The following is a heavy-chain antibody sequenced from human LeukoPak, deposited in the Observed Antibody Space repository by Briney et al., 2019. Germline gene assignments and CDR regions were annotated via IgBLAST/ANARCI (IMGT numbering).Heavy chain of an antibody. CDR1: GYTFTSYY. D-gene: IGHD3-3*01. J-gene: IGHJ5*02. CDR3: ARGPGSGYYTRGNWFDP. CDR2: INPSGGST. Sequence: ASVKVSFKASGYTFTSYYMHWVRQATGQGLEWMGIINPSGGSTSYAQKFQGRVTMTRDTSTSTVYMELSSLRSEDTAVYYCARGPGSGYYTRGNWFDPWGQGTLVTVSS. V-gene: IGHV1-46*01.